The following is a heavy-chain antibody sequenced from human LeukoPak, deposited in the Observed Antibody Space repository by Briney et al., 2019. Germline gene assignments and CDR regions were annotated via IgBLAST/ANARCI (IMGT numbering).Heavy chain of an antibody. CDR1: GYSISNGYY. Sequence: KASETLSLTCTVSGYSISNGYYWGWIRQPPGKGLEWIGTIYRSGSTYYNPSLKSRVTISVDTSKNQFSLKLNSVTAADTAVYYCAMSTVGVPAAVDYWGQGTLVTVSS. CDR2: IYRSGST. CDR3: AMSTVGVPAAVDY. D-gene: IGHD2-2*01. V-gene: IGHV4-38-2*02. J-gene: IGHJ4*02.